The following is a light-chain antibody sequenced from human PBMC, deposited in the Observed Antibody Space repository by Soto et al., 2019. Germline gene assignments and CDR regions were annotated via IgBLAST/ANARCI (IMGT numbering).Light chain of an antibody. CDR2: EVS. J-gene: IGLJ3*02. CDR3: TSFTSSSTWV. Sequence: QSALTQPASVSGSPGQSITISCTGTSSDVGGYNYVSWFQQHPGKAPKLKIYEVSNRPSGVSNRFSGSKSRYTASLTISVLQAEDEADYYCTSFTSSSTWVFGGGTKLTVL. CDR1: SSDVGGYNY. V-gene: IGLV2-14*03.